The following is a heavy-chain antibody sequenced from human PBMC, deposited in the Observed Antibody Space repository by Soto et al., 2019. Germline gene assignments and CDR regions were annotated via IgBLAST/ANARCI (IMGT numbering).Heavy chain of an antibody. V-gene: IGHV1-3*01. J-gene: IGHJ4*02. Sequence: GASVKVSCKASGYTFTSYAMHWARQAPGQRLEWMGWINAGNGNTKYSQKFQGRVTITRGTSASTAYMELSSLRSEDTAVYYCARSIVVVTALDYWGQGTLVTVS. CDR1: GYTFTSYA. D-gene: IGHD2-21*02. CDR2: INAGNGNT. CDR3: ARSIVVVTALDY.